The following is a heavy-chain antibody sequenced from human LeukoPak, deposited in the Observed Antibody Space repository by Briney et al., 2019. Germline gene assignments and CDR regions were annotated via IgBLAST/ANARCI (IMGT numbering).Heavy chain of an antibody. D-gene: IGHD6-19*01. CDR3: ARGLVQIIAGAGSVVLDY. CDR1: GGSFSGYY. Sequence: SETLSLTCAVYGGSFSGYYWSWVRQPPGKGLGWIGEIIHSGSTTYNTSLKSRVTISVDTSKNQFSLKLSSVTAADTAVYYCARGLVQIIAGAGSVVLDYWGQGTLVTVSS. CDR2: IIHSGST. V-gene: IGHV4-34*01. J-gene: IGHJ4*02.